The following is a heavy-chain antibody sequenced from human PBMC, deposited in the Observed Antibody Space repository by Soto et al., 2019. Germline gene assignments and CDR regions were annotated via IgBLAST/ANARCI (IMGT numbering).Heavy chain of an antibody. Sequence: SETLSLTCTVSGGSISSGGYYWSWIRQHPGKGLEWIGYIYYSGSTYYNPSLKSRVTISVDTSKNQFSLKLSSVTAADTAVYYCARDRWDYYDSSGYSQRYYYYYGMDVWGQGTTVTVSS. J-gene: IGHJ6*02. CDR3: ARDRWDYYDSSGYSQRYYYYYGMDV. V-gene: IGHV4-31*03. CDR2: IYYSGST. D-gene: IGHD3-22*01. CDR1: GGSISSGGYY.